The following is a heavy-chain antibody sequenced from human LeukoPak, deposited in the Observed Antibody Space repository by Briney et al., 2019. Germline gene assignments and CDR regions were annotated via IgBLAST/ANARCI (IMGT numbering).Heavy chain of an antibody. CDR1: GGSISGTNW. CDR2: ISLAGQT. V-gene: IGHV4-4*02. J-gene: IGHJ4*02. CDR3: SRESGPFCPFGY. D-gene: IGHD1-26*01. Sequence: SGTLSLACGVSGGSISGTNWWSWVRQPPGQGLEWIGEISLAGQTNYNPSLNGRVTMSLDKSSNQLSLHLTSVTAADTATYYCSRESGPFCPFGYWGQGTLVIVSS.